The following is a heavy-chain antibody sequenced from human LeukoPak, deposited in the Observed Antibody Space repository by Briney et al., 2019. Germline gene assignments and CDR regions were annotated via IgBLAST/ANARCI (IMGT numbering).Heavy chain of an antibody. J-gene: IGHJ4*02. V-gene: IGHV3-7*03. CDR3: ARDSTGRISGSYYFDY. Sequence: GGSLRLSCEGSAFIFSGHWMNWVRQTPGKGLEWVASIKEDGSERQYVDSVKGRFSISRDNTKGSLFLQLNSLRAEDTAVYYCARDSTGRISGSYYFDYWGQGTLVTVSS. CDR2: IKEDGSER. D-gene: IGHD1-26*01. CDR1: AFIFSGHW.